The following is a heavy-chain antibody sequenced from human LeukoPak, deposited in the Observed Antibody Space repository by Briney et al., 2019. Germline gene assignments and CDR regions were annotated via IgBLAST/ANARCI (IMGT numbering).Heavy chain of an antibody. CDR2: INPNSGDT. CDR3: ARDGNYGSGEPDY. CDR1: GYTFTGYY. Sequence: ASVKVSCKASGYTFTGYYMHWVRQAPGQGLEWMGWINPNSGDTKYAQKFQGRVAMTRDTSITTAYMELSRLTSDDTAVYFCARDGNYGSGEPDYWGQGTLVTVSS. V-gene: IGHV1-2*02. D-gene: IGHD3-10*01. J-gene: IGHJ4*02.